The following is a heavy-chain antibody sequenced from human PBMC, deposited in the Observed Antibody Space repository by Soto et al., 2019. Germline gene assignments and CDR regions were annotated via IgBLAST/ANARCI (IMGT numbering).Heavy chain of an antibody. CDR1: GGSFSGYY. CDR3: ARGLKPRKLDY. V-gene: IGHV4-34*01. CDR2: INHSGST. Sequence: PSETLSLTCAVYGGSFSGYYWSWIRQPPGKGLEWIGEINHSGSTNYNPSLKSRVTISVDTSKNQFSLKLSSVTAADTAVYYCARGLKPRKLDYWGQGTLVTVSS. J-gene: IGHJ4*02.